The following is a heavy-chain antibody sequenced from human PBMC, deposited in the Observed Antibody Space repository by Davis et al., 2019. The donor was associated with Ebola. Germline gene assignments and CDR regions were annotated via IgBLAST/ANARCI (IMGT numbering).Heavy chain of an antibody. V-gene: IGHV3-30*04. J-gene: IGHJ2*01. CDR2: IADDAYTS. D-gene: IGHD3-10*01. Sequence: GESLKISCAASGFTSSTYTMIWVRQAPGQGLEWVAGIADDAYTSLYTRSVTGRFTISRDNSINTMYLEMTSLRVEDTGDYYCTRGAKSHYGWVNWRFDLWGRGTLVTVSS. CDR3: TRGAKSHYGWVNWRFDL. CDR1: GFTSSTYT.